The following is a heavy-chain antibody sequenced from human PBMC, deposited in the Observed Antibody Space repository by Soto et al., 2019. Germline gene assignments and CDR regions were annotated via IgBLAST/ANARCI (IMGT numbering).Heavy chain of an antibody. V-gene: IGHV3-30-3*01. D-gene: IGHD2-2*01. J-gene: IGHJ4*02. CDR3: ATTPLYCSSTSCYSNFDY. Sequence: PGGSLTLSCAASGFTFSSYAMHWVRQAPGKGLEWVAVISYDGSNKYYADSVKGRFTISRDNSKNTLYLQMNSLRAEDTAVYYCATTPLYCSSTSCYSNFDYWGQGTLVTVSS. CDR2: ISYDGSNK. CDR1: GFTFSSYA.